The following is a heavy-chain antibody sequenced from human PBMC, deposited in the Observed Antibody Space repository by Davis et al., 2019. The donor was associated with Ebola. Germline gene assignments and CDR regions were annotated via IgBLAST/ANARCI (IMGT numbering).Heavy chain of an antibody. V-gene: IGHV3-21*05. CDR2: ISSSSSYI. CDR1: GFTVSSHS. D-gene: IGHD3-3*01. Sequence: GESLKISCAGSGFTVSSHSMNWVRQAPGKGLEWISYISSSSSYIYYADSVKGRFTISRDNAKNSLYLQMNSLRAEDTAVYYCARDKSCYDFVCYYYGMDVWGQGTTVTVSS. J-gene: IGHJ6*02. CDR3: ARDKSCYDFVCYYYGMDV.